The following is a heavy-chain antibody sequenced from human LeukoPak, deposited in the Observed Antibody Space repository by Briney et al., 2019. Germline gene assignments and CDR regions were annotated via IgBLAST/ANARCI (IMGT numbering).Heavy chain of an antibody. CDR1: GFTFSTYA. D-gene: IGHD6-19*01. CDR3: AKDQRSIAVAGYFDY. V-gene: IGHV3-23*01. Sequence: TGGSLRLSCAASGFTFSTYALSWVRQAPGKGLEWLSAISYSGGSTYYADSVKGRFTISRDNSKNTLYLQMNSLRAEDTAVYYCAKDQRSIAVAGYFDYWGQGTLVTVSS. J-gene: IGHJ4*02. CDR2: ISYSGGST.